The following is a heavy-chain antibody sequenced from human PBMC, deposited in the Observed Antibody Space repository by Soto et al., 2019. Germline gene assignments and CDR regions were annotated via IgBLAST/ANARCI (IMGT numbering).Heavy chain of an antibody. D-gene: IGHD3-10*01. CDR1: GFTFSHYV. J-gene: IGHJ6*02. CDR3: AKVRASYLSASYFYYGLDV. V-gene: IGHV3-23*01. Sequence: GGSLRLSCAASGFTFSHYVLSWVRQSPERGLEWVSSISGSGSSVYVADSVRGRFIMSRDLSTNTVSLQMNSLRAEDTAVYYCAKVRASYLSASYFYYGLDVWGQGTTVTDS. CDR2: ISGSGSSV.